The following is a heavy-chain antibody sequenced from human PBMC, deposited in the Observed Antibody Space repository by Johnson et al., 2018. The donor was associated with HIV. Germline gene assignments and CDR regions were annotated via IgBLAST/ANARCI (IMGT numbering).Heavy chain of an antibody. CDR3: ARDNFILGAFDI. Sequence: VQLVESGGGVVQPGGSLRLSCAASGFTFSSYAMSWVRQAPGKGLEWVSNINWNGGSTGNADSVKGRFTISRDNAKNSLYLQMNSLRAEDTALYYCARDNFILGAFDIWGQGTMVTVSS. V-gene: IGHV3-20*04. CDR2: INWNGGST. CDR1: GFTFSSYA. D-gene: IGHD1-20*01. J-gene: IGHJ3*02.